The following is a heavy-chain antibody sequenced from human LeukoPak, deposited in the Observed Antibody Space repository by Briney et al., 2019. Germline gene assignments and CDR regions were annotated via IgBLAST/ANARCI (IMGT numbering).Heavy chain of an antibody. J-gene: IGHJ4*02. CDR2: ISYSGSTT. CDR1: GFTFSSYE. D-gene: IGHD3-10*01. V-gene: IGHV3-48*03. Sequence: GGSLRLSCAASGFTFSSYEMNWVRQASGKGLEWVSYISYSGSTTYYADSVKGRFTISRDNARNSLYLQMNSLRGEDTAVYYCARRSGFDYWGQGTLVTVSS. CDR3: ARRSGFDY.